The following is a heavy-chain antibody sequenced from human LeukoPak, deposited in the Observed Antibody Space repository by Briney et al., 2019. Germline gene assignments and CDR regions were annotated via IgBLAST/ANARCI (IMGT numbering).Heavy chain of an antibody. CDR3: AKDVLRYFGWLGVGSDY. J-gene: IGHJ4*02. CDR2: ISGSGGST. D-gene: IGHD3-9*01. CDR1: GFTFSSYA. V-gene: IGHV3-23*01. Sequence: GGSLRLSCAASGFTFSSYAMSWVRQAPGKGLEWVSAISGSGGSTYYADSVKGRFTISRDNSKNTLSLQMNSLRAEDTAVYYCAKDVLRYFGWLGVGSDYWGQGTLVTVSS.